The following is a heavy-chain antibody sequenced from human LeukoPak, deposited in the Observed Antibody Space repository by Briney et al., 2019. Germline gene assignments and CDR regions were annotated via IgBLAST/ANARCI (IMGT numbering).Heavy chain of an antibody. V-gene: IGHV3-64D*09. CDR3: VKAITVSANFDC. CDR1: GFTFSNYD. D-gene: IGHD2-21*02. CDR2: ICSNGGNT. J-gene: IGHJ4*02. Sequence: PGGSLRLSCSASGFTFSNYDMYWVRQAPGKGLEYVSAICSNGGNTYYADSVKGRFTISRDNSKNTLYLQMSSLRTEDTAIYYCVKAITVSANFDCWGQGTLVTVSS.